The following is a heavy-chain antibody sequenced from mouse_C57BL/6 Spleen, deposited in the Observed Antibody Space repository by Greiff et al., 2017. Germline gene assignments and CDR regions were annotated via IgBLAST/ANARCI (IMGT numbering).Heavy chain of an antibody. V-gene: IGHV1-18*01. CDR3: ARKGANSWFAY. CDR2: INPNNGGT. J-gene: IGHJ3*01. D-gene: IGHD3-1*01. CDR1: GYTFTDYN. Sequence: VQLKQSGPELVKPGASVKIPCKASGYTFTDYNMDWVKQSHGKSLEWIGDINPNNGGTIYNQKFKGKATLTVDKSSSTASLELRSLTSEDTAVYYCARKGANSWFAYWGQETLVTVSA.